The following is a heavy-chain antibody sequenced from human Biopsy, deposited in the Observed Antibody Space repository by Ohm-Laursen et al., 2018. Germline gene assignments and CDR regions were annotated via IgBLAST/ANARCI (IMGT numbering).Heavy chain of an antibody. D-gene: IGHD6-19*01. J-gene: IGHJ4*02. Sequence: ASVKVSCNVSGYTLTELSMHWVRQAPGQGLEWMGMINPSGSTTSYPQIFQGRVTMTRDTSKSTVYMELSSLRSADTAVYFCARNTGWYGDLYYFDYWGQGTLVTVSS. CDR3: ARNTGWYGDLYYFDY. CDR2: INPSGSTT. V-gene: IGHV1-46*01. CDR1: GYTLTELS.